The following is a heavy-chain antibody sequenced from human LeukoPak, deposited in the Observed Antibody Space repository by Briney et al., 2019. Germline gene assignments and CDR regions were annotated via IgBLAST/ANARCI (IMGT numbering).Heavy chain of an antibody. CDR1: GYTFTSYA. J-gene: IGHJ4*02. CDR3: ARLGSGYDFYYDY. CDR2: INTNTGNP. V-gene: IGHV7-4-1*02. D-gene: IGHD5-12*01. Sequence: SVKVSCTTSGYTFTSYAMNWVRQAPGQGLEWMGWINTNTGNPTYAQGFTGRFVFSLDTSVSTAYLQISSLKAEDTAVYYCARLGSGYDFYYDYWGQGTLVTVSS.